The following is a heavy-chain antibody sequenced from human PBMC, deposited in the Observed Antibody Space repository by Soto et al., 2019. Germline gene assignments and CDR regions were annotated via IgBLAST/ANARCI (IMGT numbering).Heavy chain of an antibody. CDR1: GGTFSSYA. V-gene: IGHV1-69*01. J-gene: IGHJ6*02. CDR2: IIPIFGTA. CDR3: ARYGVDTAMADYYYCMDV. D-gene: IGHD5-18*01. Sequence: QVQLVQSGAEVKKPGSSVKVSCKASGGTFSSYAISWVRQAPGQGLEWMGGIIPIFGTANYAQKFQGRVTITAYESTSTAYIELCSLRSEYTAVYYCARYGVDTAMADYYYCMDVWGQGTTVTFCS.